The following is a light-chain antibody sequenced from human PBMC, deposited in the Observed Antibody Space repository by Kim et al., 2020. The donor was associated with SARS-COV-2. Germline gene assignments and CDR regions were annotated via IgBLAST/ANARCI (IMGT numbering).Light chain of an antibody. Sequence: SASVGDRVTITCRASQIIDTFLAWYQQKPGKAPNLLIYQASNLQIGVPSRFSGSGSGAEFTLTISSLQPDDFATYYCQHYIRFPYTFGQGTNWRS. J-gene: IGKJ2*01. CDR2: QAS. CDR3: QHYIRFPYT. CDR1: QIIDTF. V-gene: IGKV1-5*03.